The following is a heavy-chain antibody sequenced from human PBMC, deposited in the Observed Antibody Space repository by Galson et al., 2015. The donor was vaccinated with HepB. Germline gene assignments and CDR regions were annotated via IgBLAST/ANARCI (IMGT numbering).Heavy chain of an antibody. CDR2: IYYSGST. Sequence: LSLTCTVSGGSISSYYWSWIRQPPGKGLEWIGYIYYSGSTNYNPSLKSRVTISVDTSKNQFSLKLSSVTAADTAVYYCARDGASGRYYYDSSGYYVWGGGYYYGMDVWGQGTTVTVSS. D-gene: IGHD3-22*01. V-gene: IGHV4-59*01. J-gene: IGHJ6*02. CDR3: ARDGASGRYYYDSSGYYVWGGGYYYGMDV. CDR1: GGSISSYY.